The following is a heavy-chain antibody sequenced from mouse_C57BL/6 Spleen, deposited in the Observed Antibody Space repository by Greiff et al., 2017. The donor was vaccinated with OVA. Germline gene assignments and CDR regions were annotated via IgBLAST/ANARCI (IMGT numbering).Heavy chain of an antibody. CDR1: GFTFSDYG. Sequence: EVKLMESGGGLVKPGGSLKLSCAASGFTFSDYGMHWVRQAPEKGLEWVAYISSGSSTIYYADTVKGRFTISRDNAKNTLFLQMTSLRSEDTAMYYGARRYYGNPSYFDYWGQGTTLTVSS. J-gene: IGHJ2*01. CDR2: ISSGSSTI. CDR3: ARRYYGNPSYFDY. D-gene: IGHD2-1*01. V-gene: IGHV5-17*01.